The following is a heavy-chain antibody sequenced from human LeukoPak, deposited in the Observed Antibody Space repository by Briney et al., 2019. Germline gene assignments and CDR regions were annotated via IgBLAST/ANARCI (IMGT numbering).Heavy chain of an antibody. J-gene: IGHJ6*02. D-gene: IGHD3-10*02. CDR2: IYTSGST. CDR1: GGSISSYY. V-gene: IGHV4-4*07. Sequence: SETLSLTCTVSGGSISSYYWSWIRQPAGKGLEWIGRIYTSGSTNYNPSLKSRVTMSVDTSKNQSSLKLSSVTAADTAVYYCACSGSYNYYGMDVWGQGTTVTVSS. CDR3: ACSGSYNYYGMDV.